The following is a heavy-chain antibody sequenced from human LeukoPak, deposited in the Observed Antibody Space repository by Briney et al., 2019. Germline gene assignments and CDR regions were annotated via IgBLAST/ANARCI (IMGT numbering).Heavy chain of an antibody. CDR1: GGSISSSSYY. CDR2: IYYSGST. V-gene: IGHV4-39*07. Sequence: SETLSLTCTVSGGSISSSSYYWGWIRQPPGKGLEWIGSIYYSGSTYYNPSLKSRVTISVDTSKNQFSLKLYSVTAADTAVYYCARAQTPGATLVDYWGQGTLATVSS. D-gene: IGHD1-26*01. J-gene: IGHJ4*02. CDR3: ARAQTPGATLVDY.